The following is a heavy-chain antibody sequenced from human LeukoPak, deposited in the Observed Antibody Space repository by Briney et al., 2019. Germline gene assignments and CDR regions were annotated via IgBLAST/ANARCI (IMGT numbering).Heavy chain of an antibody. V-gene: IGHV4-4*07. J-gene: IGHJ5*02. CDR2: IYTSGST. D-gene: IGHD3-10*01. CDR3: AREAITMVRGVTFNWFDP. CDR1: GGSISSYY. Sequence: NPSETPSLTCTVSGGSISSYYWSWIRQPAGKGLEWIGRIYTSGSTNYNPSLKSRVTMSVDTSKNQFSLKLSSVTAADTAVYYCAREAITMVRGVTFNWFDPWGQGTLVTVSS.